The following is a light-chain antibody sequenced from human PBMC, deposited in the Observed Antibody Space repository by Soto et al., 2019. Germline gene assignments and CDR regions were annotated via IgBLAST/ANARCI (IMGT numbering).Light chain of an antibody. CDR3: QSYDNSLSGSEV. CDR2: GNG. J-gene: IGLJ1*01. CDR1: SSNTGAGHD. V-gene: IGLV1-40*01. Sequence: QSVLTQPPSVSGAPGQRVTISCTGSSSNTGAGHDVHWYQQLPGTAPKLLIYGNGNRPSGVPDRFSGSKSGTSASLAITGLQADDEADYYCQSYDNSLSGSEVFGTGTKLTVL.